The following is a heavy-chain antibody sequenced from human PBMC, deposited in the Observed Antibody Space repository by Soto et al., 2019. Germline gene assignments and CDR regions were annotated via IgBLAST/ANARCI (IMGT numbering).Heavy chain of an antibody. CDR2: IIPICGTA. Sequence: QVQLVQSGAEVKKPGSSVKVSCKASGGTFSSYAISWVRQAPGQGLEWMGGIIPICGTANYAQKFQGRVTITADESTSKAYMELSSLRSEATAVYYCARPKGLDTAMVSYYYYGMDVWGQGPTVTVSS. J-gene: IGHJ6*02. CDR3: ARPKGLDTAMVSYYYYGMDV. V-gene: IGHV1-69*01. CDR1: GGTFSSYA. D-gene: IGHD5-18*01.